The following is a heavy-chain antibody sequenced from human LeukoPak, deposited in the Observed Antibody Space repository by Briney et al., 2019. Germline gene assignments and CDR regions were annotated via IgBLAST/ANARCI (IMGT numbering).Heavy chain of an antibody. CDR3: TKETPQMDV. Sequence: GGSLRLSCAASGFTFSSYEMNWVRQAPGQGLEWVAYISSTGNTVHYAGSVKGRFAISRDNAKNSLYLQMNRLRAEDTAVYYCTKETPQMDVWGKGTTVTVSS. CDR2: ISSTGNTV. J-gene: IGHJ6*04. D-gene: IGHD2-15*01. CDR1: GFTFSSYE. V-gene: IGHV3-48*03.